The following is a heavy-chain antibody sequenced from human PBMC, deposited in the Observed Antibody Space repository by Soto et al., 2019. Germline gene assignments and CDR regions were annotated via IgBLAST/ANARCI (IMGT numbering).Heavy chain of an antibody. CDR3: VRGEPHRISIFEVVIRSYDYGMDV. CDR2: INDRGSS. V-gene: IGHV4-34*01. D-gene: IGHD3-3*02. CDR1: GGSFTGYY. J-gene: IGHJ6*02. Sequence: QVQLQQWGAGLLKPSETLSLTCAVYGGSFTGYYWTWIRQTPGKGLEWIGEINDRGSSYYNPSLESRISMAVDTSKNQFSLKLRSVTAADTAVYFCVRGEPHRISIFEVVIRSYDYGMDVWGQGTTVTVSS.